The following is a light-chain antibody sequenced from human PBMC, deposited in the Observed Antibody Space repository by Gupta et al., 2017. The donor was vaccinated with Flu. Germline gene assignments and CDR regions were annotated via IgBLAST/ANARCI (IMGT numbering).Light chain of an antibody. Sequence: PAPLSWSPGERATLSCRASQSVSSYLAWYQQKPGQAPRLLIYDASNRATGIPARFSGSGSGTDFTLSISSLEPEDFAVYYCQQRSNWGGTFGQGTKVEIK. V-gene: IGKV3-11*01. CDR2: DAS. CDR1: QSVSSY. CDR3: QQRSNWGGT. J-gene: IGKJ1*01.